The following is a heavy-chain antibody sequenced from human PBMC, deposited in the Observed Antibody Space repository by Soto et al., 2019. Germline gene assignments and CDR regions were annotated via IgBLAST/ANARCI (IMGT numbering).Heavy chain of an antibody. J-gene: IGHJ6*02. Sequence: EVQLVESGGGLVQPGGSLRLSCAASGFTFSSYWMSWVRQAPGKGLEWVANIKQDGSEKYYVDSVKGRFTISRDNAKNSLYLQMNSLRAEDTAVYYCAKEYCSSTSCWDYYYYYSGMDVWGQGTTVTVSS. V-gene: IGHV3-7*01. CDR2: IKQDGSEK. D-gene: IGHD2-2*01. CDR3: AKEYCSSTSCWDYYYYYSGMDV. CDR1: GFTFSSYW.